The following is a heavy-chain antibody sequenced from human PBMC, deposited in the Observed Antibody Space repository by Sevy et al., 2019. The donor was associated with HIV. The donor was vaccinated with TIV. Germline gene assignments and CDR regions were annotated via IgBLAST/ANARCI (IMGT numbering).Heavy chain of an antibody. J-gene: IGHJ6*02. V-gene: IGHV4-39*01. CDR2: IYCSGST. Sequence: SETLSLTCTVSGGSISSSSYYWGWIRQPPGKGLEWIGSIYCSGSTYYNPSLKSRVTISVDTSKNQCSLKLSSVTAADTAVYYCATGTTYGNYYYYYGMDVWGQGTTVTVSS. D-gene: IGHD1-7*01. CDR1: GGSISSSSYY. CDR3: ATGTTYGNYYYYYGMDV.